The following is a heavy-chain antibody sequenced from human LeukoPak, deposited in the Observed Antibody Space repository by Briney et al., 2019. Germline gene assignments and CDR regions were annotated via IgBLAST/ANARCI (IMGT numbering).Heavy chain of an antibody. CDR1: GYTFTRYA. CDR2: INTNTGNP. CDR3: ARGHVVYAIGGVYYMDV. D-gene: IGHD2-8*02. V-gene: IGHV7-4-1*02. J-gene: IGHJ6*03. Sequence: ASGKVSRKASGYTFTRYAMNWVRQAPGQELEWMGWINTNTGNPTYAQGFTGRFVFSLDTSVSTAYLQISSLKAEDTAVYYCARGHVVYAIGGVYYMDVWGKGTTVTVSS.